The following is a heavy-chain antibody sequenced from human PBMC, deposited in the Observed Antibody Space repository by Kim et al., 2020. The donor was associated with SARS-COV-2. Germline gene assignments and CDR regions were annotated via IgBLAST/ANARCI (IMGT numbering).Heavy chain of an antibody. J-gene: IGHJ4*02. Sequence: GGSLRLSCAASGFTFSSYSMNWVRQAPGKGLEWVSYISSSGSTRYYADSVKGRFTVSRDNAKNSLYLQMNSLRAEDTAVYYCAIYSSYSDYWGQGTLVTVSS. D-gene: IGHD3-22*01. CDR2: ISSSGSTR. CDR3: AIYSSYSDY. V-gene: IGHV3-48*01. CDR1: GFTFSSYS.